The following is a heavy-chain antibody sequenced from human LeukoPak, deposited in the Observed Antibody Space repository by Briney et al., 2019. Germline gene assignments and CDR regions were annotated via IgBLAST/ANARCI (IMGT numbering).Heavy chain of an antibody. CDR2: ISYDGSNK. J-gene: IGHJ4*02. Sequence: GSLRLSCAASGFTFSSYAMHWVRQAPGKGLEWVAVISYDGSNKYYADSVKGRFTISRDNSKNTLYLQMNSLRAEDTAVYYCARAPGEDDYGDYSYYFDYWGQGTLVTVSS. CDR1: GFTFSSYA. V-gene: IGHV3-30*04. D-gene: IGHD4-17*01. CDR3: ARAPGEDDYGDYSYYFDY.